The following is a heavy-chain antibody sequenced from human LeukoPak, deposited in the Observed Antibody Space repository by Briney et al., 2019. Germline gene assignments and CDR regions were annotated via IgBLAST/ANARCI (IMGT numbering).Heavy chain of an antibody. D-gene: IGHD2-21*01. J-gene: IGHJ4*02. V-gene: IGHV3-23*01. Sequence: GGSLRLSCAASGFPLSSYAMSWVRQAPGKGLEWVSATSSSDAGTYYADSVRGRFTISRDNSKNTLYLQMNSLRLEDAAVYYCARAPVTSCRGAYCYPFDYWGQGTLVTVSS. CDR1: GFPLSSYA. CDR2: TSSSDAGT. CDR3: ARAPVTSCRGAYCYPFDY.